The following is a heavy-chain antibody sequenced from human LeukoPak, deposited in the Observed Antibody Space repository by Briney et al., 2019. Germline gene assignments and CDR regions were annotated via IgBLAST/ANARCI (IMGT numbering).Heavy chain of an antibody. V-gene: IGHV1-2*02. CDR1: GYTFTGYY. CDR2: INPNSGGT. J-gene: IGHJ5*02. D-gene: IGHD5-12*01. CDR3: ARDHSGYSGYVLHYNWFDP. Sequence: ASVKVSCKASGYTFTGYYMHWVRQAPGQGLEWVGWINPNSGGTNYAQKFQGRVTMTRDTSTSTVYMELSSLRSEDTAVYYCARDHSGYSGYVLHYNWFDPWGQGTLVTVSS.